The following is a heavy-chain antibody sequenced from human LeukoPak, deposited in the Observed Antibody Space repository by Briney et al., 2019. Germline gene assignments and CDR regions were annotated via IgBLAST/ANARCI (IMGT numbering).Heavy chain of an antibody. D-gene: IGHD2-15*01. V-gene: IGHV4-59*08. Sequence: PSETLSLTCTVSGGSISRYYWSWIRQPPGKGLEWIAYIDDSGNTRYNPSLNSRVTTSVDTSKNQFSLRLTSVTAADTAVYYCARHTTGYCSGGTCPYYFDHWGQGTLVTVSS. CDR1: GGSISRYY. CDR3: ARHTTGYCSGGTCPYYFDH. CDR2: IDDSGNT. J-gene: IGHJ4*02.